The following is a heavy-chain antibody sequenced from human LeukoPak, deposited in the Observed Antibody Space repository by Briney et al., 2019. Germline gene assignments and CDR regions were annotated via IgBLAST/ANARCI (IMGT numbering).Heavy chain of an antibody. V-gene: IGHV4-59*08. J-gene: IGHJ5*02. D-gene: IGHD2-2*01. CDR3: ARLGYCSSTSCSGNWFDP. CDR1: GGSISSYY. Sequence: SETLSLTCTVSGGSISSYYWSWIRQPPGKGLEWIGHIYYSGSTNYNPSLKSRVTISVDTSKNQFSLKLSSVTAADTAVYYCARLGYCSSTSCSGNWFDPWGQGTLVTVSS. CDR2: IYYSGST.